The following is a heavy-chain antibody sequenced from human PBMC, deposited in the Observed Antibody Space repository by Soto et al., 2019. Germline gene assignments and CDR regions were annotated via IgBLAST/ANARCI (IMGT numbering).Heavy chain of an antibody. D-gene: IGHD1-26*01. J-gene: IGHJ4*02. CDR1: GFTFSSYG. Sequence: GGSLRLSCVASGFTFSSYGMHWVRQAPGKGLEWVAIISYDGSNTYYADSVKGRFTISRDNSKNTLYLQMNSLRAEDTSVYYCAKEGGLSGSYYISSSYYFGYWGQGTLVTVSS. CDR3: AKEGGLSGSYYISSSYYFGY. CDR2: ISYDGSNT. V-gene: IGHV3-30*18.